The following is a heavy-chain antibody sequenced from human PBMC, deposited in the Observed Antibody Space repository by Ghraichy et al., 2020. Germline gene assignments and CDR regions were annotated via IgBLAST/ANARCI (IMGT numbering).Heavy chain of an antibody. J-gene: IGHJ6*02. CDR1: GFTFSDYY. CDR3: ARPLWSGDPHYYYYGMDV. CDR2: ISSSGSTI. V-gene: IGHV3-11*01. D-gene: IGHD3-3*01. Sequence: GGSLRLSCAASGFTFSDYYMSWIRQAPGKGLEWVSYISSSGSTIYYADSVKGRFTISRDNAKNSLYLQMNSLRAEDTAVYYCARPLWSGDPHYYYYGMDVWGQGTTVTVSS.